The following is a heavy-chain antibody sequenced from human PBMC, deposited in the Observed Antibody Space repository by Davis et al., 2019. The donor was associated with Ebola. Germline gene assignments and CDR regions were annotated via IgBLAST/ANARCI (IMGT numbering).Heavy chain of an antibody. CDR2: ISYDGSNK. CDR3: AKITIFGVVYNDY. CDR1: GFTFSSYA. Sequence: GESLKISCAASGFTFSSYAMHWVRQAPGKGLEWVAVISYDGSNKYYADSVKGRFTISRDNSKNTLYLQMNSLRAEDTAVYYCAKITIFGVVYNDYWGQGTLVTVSS. J-gene: IGHJ4*02. D-gene: IGHD3-3*01. V-gene: IGHV3-30-3*02.